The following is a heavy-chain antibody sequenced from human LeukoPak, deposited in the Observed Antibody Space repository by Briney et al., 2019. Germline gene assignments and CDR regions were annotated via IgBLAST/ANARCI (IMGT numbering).Heavy chain of an antibody. CDR1: GGSFSGYY. V-gene: IGHV4-4*07. D-gene: IGHD3-3*01. CDR2: IYTSGST. CDR3: AREGTYYDFWSGYYTSNWFDP. Sequence: SSETLSLTCAVYGGSFSGYYWSWIRQPAGKGLEWIGRIYTSGSTNYNPSLKSRVTISVDTSKNQFSLKLSSVTAADTAVYYCAREGTYYDFWSGYYTSNWFDPWGQGTLVTVSS. J-gene: IGHJ5*02.